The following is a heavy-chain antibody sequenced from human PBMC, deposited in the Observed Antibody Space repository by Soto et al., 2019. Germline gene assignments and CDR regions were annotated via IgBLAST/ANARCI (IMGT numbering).Heavy chain of an antibody. CDR3: ARGSIQLRLRQPYYYYGMDV. V-gene: IGHV4-59*01. CDR2: IYYSGST. Sequence: QVQLQESGPGLVKPSETLFLTCTVSGGSISSYYWSWIRQPPGKGLEWIGYIYYSGSTNYNPSLKSRVTISVDTSKNQFSLKLSSVTAADTAVYYCARGSIQLRLRQPYYYYGMDVWGQGTTVTVSS. J-gene: IGHJ6*02. D-gene: IGHD5-18*01. CDR1: GGSISSYY.